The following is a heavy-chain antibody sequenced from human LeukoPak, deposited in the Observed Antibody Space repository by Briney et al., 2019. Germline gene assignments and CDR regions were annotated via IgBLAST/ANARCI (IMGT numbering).Heavy chain of an antibody. Sequence: PSETLSLTCAVYDGSFSGYYWSWIRQPPGKGLEWIGEINHSGSTNYNPSLKSRVTISVDTSKNQFSLKLSSVTAADTAVYYCARGRGRGFTYFDYWGQGTLVTVSS. CDR1: DGSFSGYY. V-gene: IGHV4-34*01. J-gene: IGHJ4*02. D-gene: IGHD1-26*01. CDR2: INHSGST. CDR3: ARGRGRGFTYFDY.